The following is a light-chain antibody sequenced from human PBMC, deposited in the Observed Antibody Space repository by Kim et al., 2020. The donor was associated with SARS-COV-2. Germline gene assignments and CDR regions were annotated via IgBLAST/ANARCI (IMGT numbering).Light chain of an antibody. CDR2: GAS. V-gene: IGKV3-20*01. Sequence: PGERATLSCTGHQSISRNYLAWSQHNPLQAPTLLIYGASSSATGITDRFSGSGSATDFTLTISRLEPEDFAVYYCQQYETSSWTFGQGTQVDIK. CDR1: QSISRNY. CDR3: QQYETSSWT. J-gene: IGKJ1*01.